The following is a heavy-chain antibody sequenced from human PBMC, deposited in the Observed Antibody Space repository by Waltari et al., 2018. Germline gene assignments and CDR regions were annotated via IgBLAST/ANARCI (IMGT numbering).Heavy chain of an antibody. D-gene: IGHD4-17*01. CDR1: GGSISSSSYY. Sequence: QLQLQESGPGLVKPSETLSLTCTVSGGSISSSSYYWGWHRQPPGKGLEWIGSIYYSGSTYYNPSLKSRVTISVDTPKNQFSLKLSSVTAADTAVYYCARAPPHYDNWFDPWGQGTLVTVSS. CDR3: ARAPPHYDNWFDP. J-gene: IGHJ5*02. CDR2: IYYSGST. V-gene: IGHV4-39*07.